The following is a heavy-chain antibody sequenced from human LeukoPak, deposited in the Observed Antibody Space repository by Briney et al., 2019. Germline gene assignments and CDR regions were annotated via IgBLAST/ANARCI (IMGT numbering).Heavy chain of an antibody. Sequence: GASVKVSCKASGYIFTNYGISWVRQAPGQGLEWMGWINPNSGGTNYAQKFQGRVTMTRDTSISTAYMELSRLRSDDTAVYYCASRGGSSWYDYWGQGTLVTVSS. CDR3: ASRGGSSWYDY. CDR1: GYIFTNYG. V-gene: IGHV1-2*02. D-gene: IGHD6-13*01. J-gene: IGHJ4*02. CDR2: INPNSGGT.